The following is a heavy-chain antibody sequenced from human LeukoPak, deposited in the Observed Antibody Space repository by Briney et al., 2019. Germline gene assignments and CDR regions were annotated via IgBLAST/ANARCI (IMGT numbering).Heavy chain of an antibody. CDR2: IYTSGST. Sequence: SETLSLTCTVSGGSISSGSYYWSWIRQPAGKGLEWIGRIYTSGSTNYNPSLKSRVTISVDTSKNQFSLKLSSVTAADTAVYYCARDRVPAATLYWFDPWGQGTLVTVSS. J-gene: IGHJ5*02. V-gene: IGHV4-61*02. CDR1: GGSISSGSYY. D-gene: IGHD2-2*01. CDR3: ARDRVPAATLYWFDP.